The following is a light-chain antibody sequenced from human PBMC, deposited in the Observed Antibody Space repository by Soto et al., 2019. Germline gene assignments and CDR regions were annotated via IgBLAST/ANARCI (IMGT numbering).Light chain of an antibody. V-gene: IGLV2-14*01. CDR1: SSDVGGYNY. CDR3: SSYTSSSTLDNYV. J-gene: IGLJ1*01. CDR2: DVS. Sequence: QSVLTQPASVSGSPGQSITISCTGTSSDVGGYNYVSWYQQHPGKAPKLMIYDVSNRPSGVSNRFSGSKSGNTASLTISGLQAEDEADYYCSSYTSSSTLDNYVFGTGTKLPS.